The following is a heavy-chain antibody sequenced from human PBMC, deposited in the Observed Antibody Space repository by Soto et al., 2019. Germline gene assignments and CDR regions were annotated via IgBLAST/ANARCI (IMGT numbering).Heavy chain of an antibody. V-gene: IGHV4-31*03. CDR1: GGSISNDGYY. CDR3: AREDSCSSAGFEY. J-gene: IGHJ4*02. CDR2: IYHRGST. D-gene: IGHD2-2*01. Sequence: SETLALTSTVSGGSISNDGYYWSWIRQHPGKGVEWIGYIYHRGSTYYNPALKSRVTISVDTSKNQFSLKLSSVTAAHTAVYSCAREDSCSSAGFEYWGQGTLVTVSS.